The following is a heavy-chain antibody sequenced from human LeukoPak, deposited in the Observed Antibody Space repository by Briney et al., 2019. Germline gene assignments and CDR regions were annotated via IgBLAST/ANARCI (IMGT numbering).Heavy chain of an antibody. Sequence: GGSLSLSCAASGFTFSDYYMSWIRQAPGKGLEWVSYISSSGSTIYYADSMKGRFTISRDNAKNSLYLQMNSLRAEDTAVYYCARDGFYYYDSSGYWPYGMDVWGQGTTVTVSS. D-gene: IGHD3-22*01. V-gene: IGHV3-11*01. CDR1: GFTFSDYY. CDR3: ARDGFYYYDSSGYWPYGMDV. J-gene: IGHJ6*02. CDR2: ISSSGSTI.